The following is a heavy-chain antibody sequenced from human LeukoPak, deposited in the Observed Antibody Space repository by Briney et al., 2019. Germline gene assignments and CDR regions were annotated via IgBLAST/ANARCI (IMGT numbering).Heavy chain of an antibody. CDR1: GFTLSNYW. Sequence: GGSLRLSCAASGFTLSNYWMHWVRQAPGKGLVWVSRINSGGRTTGYAGSVKGRFTISRDNAKKMLYLQMNSLRAEDTAVYYCARAERGGGKHFDYWGQGALVTVSS. D-gene: IGHD3-10*01. CDR3: ARAERGGGKHFDY. CDR2: INSGGRTT. J-gene: IGHJ4*02. V-gene: IGHV3-74*01.